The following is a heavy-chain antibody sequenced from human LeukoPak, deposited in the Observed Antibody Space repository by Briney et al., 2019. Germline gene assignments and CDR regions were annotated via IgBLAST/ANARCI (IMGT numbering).Heavy chain of an antibody. Sequence: TSETLSLTCTVSGGSISSYYWSWIPQPAGKGLEWIGRIYTSGSTNYNPSLKSRVTMSVDTSKNQFSVKLSSVTAADTAVYYCARDGYYYDSTGYSGDYWGQGTLVTVSS. V-gene: IGHV4-4*07. CDR2: IYTSGST. CDR3: ARDGYYYDSTGYSGDY. D-gene: IGHD3-22*01. J-gene: IGHJ4*02. CDR1: GGSISSYY.